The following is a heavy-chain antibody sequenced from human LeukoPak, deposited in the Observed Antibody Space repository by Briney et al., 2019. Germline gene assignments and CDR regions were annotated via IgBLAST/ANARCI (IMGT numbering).Heavy chain of an antibody. D-gene: IGHD4-23*01. V-gene: IGHV3-21*01. Sequence: GGSLRLSCAASGFTFSSYSMNWVRQAPGKGLEWVSSISNSSRSYIYYADSVKGRFTISRDNAKNSLYLQMNSLRAEDTAVYYCARDFLSLGYSASKYYYYYYMDVWGKGTTVTVSS. CDR3: ARDFLSLGYSASKYYYYYYMDV. J-gene: IGHJ6*03. CDR2: ISNSSRSYI. CDR1: GFTFSSYS.